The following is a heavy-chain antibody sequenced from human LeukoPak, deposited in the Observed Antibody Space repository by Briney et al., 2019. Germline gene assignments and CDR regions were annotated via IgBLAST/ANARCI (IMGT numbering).Heavy chain of an antibody. CDR3: ARDRPTKDYSSSYWFDP. V-gene: IGHV4-4*08. CDR2: IYTSGST. Sequence: PSETLSLTCTVSGGSISSYYWSWIRQPPGKGLEWIGYIYTSGSTNYNPSLKSRVTMSVDTSKNQFSLKLSSVTAADTAVYYCARDRPTKDYSSSYWFDPWGQGTLVTVSS. D-gene: IGHD6-6*01. CDR1: GGSISSYY. J-gene: IGHJ5*02.